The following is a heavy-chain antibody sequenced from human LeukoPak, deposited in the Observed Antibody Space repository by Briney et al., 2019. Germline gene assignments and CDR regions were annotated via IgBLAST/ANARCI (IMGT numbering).Heavy chain of an antibody. CDR1: GGSISSYY. D-gene: IGHD3-22*01. J-gene: IGHJ4*02. CDR3: GTVLDSGGYYFYFYY. Sequence: SETLSLTCTVPGGSISSYYWSWIRQPPGKGREGLGYFHLSGGINYNPPPKSRVTISVATSNKQTSLKLRSANSARTAGYYCGTVLDSGGYYFYFYYWGQGALVTSSS. V-gene: IGHV4-59*01. CDR2: FHLSGGI.